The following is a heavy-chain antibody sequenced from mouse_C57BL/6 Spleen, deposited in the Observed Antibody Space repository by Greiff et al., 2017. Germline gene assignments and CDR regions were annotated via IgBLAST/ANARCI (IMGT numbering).Heavy chain of an antibody. V-gene: IGHV2-6*01. Sequence: QVQLKQSGPGLVVPSQRLSLSCTVSGFSLTSSGVDWVRQSPGKGLEWLGVIWGVGSTNYNSALKSRLSISKDNSKSQVFLKMNSLQTDDTAMYYCASYRDYAMDYWGQGTSVTVSS. CDR2: IWGVGST. J-gene: IGHJ4*01. CDR3: ASYRDYAMDY. CDR1: GFSLTSSG.